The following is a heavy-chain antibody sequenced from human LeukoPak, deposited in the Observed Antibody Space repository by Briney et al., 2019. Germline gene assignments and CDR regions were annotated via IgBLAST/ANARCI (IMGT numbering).Heavy chain of an antibody. Sequence: GGSLRLSCAPSGFTFSAYGMHWVRQAPGNGLEWVAFIRYDGGNKYYADSVKGRFTISRDNSKNMLYLQMNSLRPEDSAEYFCAKGAGFQPAQKWADYYYYMDVWGKGTTVTISS. D-gene: IGHD1-26*01. CDR1: GFTFSAYG. J-gene: IGHJ6*03. CDR3: AKGAGFQPAQKWADYYYYMDV. V-gene: IGHV3-30*02. CDR2: IRYDGGNK.